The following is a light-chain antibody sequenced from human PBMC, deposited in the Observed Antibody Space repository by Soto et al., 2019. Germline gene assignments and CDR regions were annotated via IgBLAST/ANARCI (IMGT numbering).Light chain of an antibody. V-gene: IGLV7-46*01. CDR1: TGAVTSGHY. J-gene: IGLJ3*02. CDR3: LLSYSGARAGV. Sequence: QAVVTQEPSLTVSPGGTVTLTCGSSTGAVTSGHYPYWFQQKPGHAPRTLIYDTNNKYSWTPARFSGSLLGGKAALSLSGAQPEDAADYYCLLSYSGARAGVFGGGTKLTVL. CDR2: DTN.